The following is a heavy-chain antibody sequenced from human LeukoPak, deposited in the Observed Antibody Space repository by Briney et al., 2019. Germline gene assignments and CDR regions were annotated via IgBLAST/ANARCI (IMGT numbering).Heavy chain of an antibody. CDR3: ARGPYSYDSSGAFDI. Sequence: SETLSLTCTVSGYSISTGYYWDWIRQPPGKGLEWIGTFYHGGSTYYNPSLKSRVTISVDTSKNQFSLKLSSVTAADTAVYFCARGPYSYDSSGAFDIWGQGTMVTVSS. J-gene: IGHJ3*02. V-gene: IGHV4-38-2*02. D-gene: IGHD3-22*01. CDR1: GYSISTGYY. CDR2: FYHGGST.